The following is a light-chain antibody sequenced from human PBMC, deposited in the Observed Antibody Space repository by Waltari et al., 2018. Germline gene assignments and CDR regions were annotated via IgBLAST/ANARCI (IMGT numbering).Light chain of an antibody. CDR3: ALYMGSGIWV. CDR1: SGSLSTTSY. CDR2: TAN. Sequence: QTVVTQEPSLSVSPGGTVTRTCALSSGSLSTTSYATWYQQTPGQAPRTLVYTANARSSGVPDRFSGSILGNTAALTITGAQADDESDYYCALYMGSGIWVFGGGTRLTVL. V-gene: IGLV8-61*01. J-gene: IGLJ3*02.